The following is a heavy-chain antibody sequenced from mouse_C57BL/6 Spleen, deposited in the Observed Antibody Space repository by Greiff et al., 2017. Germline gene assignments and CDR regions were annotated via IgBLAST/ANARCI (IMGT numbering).Heavy chain of an antibody. CDR3: ARSTTERGFAY. D-gene: IGHD1-1*01. CDR2: IYPSDSET. V-gene: IGHV1-61*01. CDR1: GYTFTSYW. Sequence: QVQLQQPGAELVRPGSSVKLSCKASGYTFTSYWMDWVKQRPGQGLEWIGNIYPSDSETHYNQKFKDKATLAVDKSSSTAYMQRSSLTSEDSAVYYCARSTTERGFAYWGQGTLVTVSA. J-gene: IGHJ3*01.